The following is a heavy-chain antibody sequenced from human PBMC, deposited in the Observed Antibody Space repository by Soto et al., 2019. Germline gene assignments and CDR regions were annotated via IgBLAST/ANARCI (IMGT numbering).Heavy chain of an antibody. CDR3: ARGRGYSYGLNWFDP. CDR1: GGSISSGDYY. CDR2: IYYSGST. V-gene: IGHV4-30-4*01. J-gene: IGHJ5*02. D-gene: IGHD5-18*01. Sequence: SETLSLTCTVSGGSISSGDYYWSWIRQPPGKGLEWIGYIYYSGSTYYNPSLKSRVTISVDTSKNQFSLKLSSVTAADTAVYYCARGRGYSYGLNWFDPWGQGTLVTVS.